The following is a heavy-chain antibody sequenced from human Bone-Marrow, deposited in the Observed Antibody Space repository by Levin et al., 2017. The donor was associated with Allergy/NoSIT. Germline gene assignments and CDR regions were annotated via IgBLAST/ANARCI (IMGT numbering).Heavy chain of an antibody. J-gene: IGHJ4*02. Sequence: GGSLRLSCVVSGFTFSAYGMNWVRQAPGKGLEWVAVIWFDGSKRYYADSVKGRFTISRDNSKSTLYLQMNSLRPEDTALYFCAIEPQWDWGQGTLVTISS. V-gene: IGHV3-33*01. D-gene: IGHD2-8*01. CDR3: AIEPQWD. CDR1: GFTFSAYG. CDR2: IWFDGSKR.